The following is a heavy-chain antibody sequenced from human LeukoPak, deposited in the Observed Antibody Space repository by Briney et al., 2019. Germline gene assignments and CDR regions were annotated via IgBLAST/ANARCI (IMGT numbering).Heavy chain of an antibody. D-gene: IGHD4-23*01. CDR1: GGSISSSGYY. J-gene: IGHJ4*02. CDR3: AREQVVTDYFDY. Sequence: SETLSLTCTVSGGSISSSGYYLGWIRQPPGKGLEWIGSIYSSGSTYYNPSLKSRVTISVDTSKNQFSLKLSSVTAADTAVYYCAREQVVTDYFDYWGQGTLVTVSS. V-gene: IGHV4-39*02. CDR2: IYSSGST.